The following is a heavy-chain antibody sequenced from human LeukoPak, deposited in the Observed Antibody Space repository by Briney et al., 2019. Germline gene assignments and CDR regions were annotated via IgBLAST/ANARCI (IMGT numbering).Heavy chain of an antibody. CDR1: GGTFSSYA. J-gene: IGHJ3*02. V-gene: IGHV1-69*13. CDR2: IIPIFGTA. D-gene: IGHD6-13*01. Sequence: SVKVSCKASGGTFSSYAISWVRQAPGQGLEWMGGIIPIFGTANYAQKFQGRVTITADESTSTAYMELSSLRSEGTAVYYSAREAAAVQAAFDIWGQGTMVTVSS. CDR3: AREAAAVQAAFDI.